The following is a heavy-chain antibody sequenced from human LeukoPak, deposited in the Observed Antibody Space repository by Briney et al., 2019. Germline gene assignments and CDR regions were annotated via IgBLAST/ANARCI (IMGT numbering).Heavy chain of an antibody. J-gene: IGHJ6*03. V-gene: IGHV1-46*01. D-gene: IGHD3-9*01. Sequence: ASVKVSCKASGYTFTSYYMHWVRQAPGQGLEWMGIINPSGGSTSYAQKFQGRVTMTRDMSTSTVYMELSSLRSEDTAVYYCARDRYFGFALPSYYYYMDVWGKGTTVTVSS. CDR1: GYTFTSYY. CDR3: ARDRYFGFALPSYYYYMDV. CDR2: INPSGGST.